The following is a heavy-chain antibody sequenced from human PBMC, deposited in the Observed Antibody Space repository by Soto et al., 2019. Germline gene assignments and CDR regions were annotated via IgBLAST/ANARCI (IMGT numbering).Heavy chain of an antibody. J-gene: IGHJ6*02. CDR1: GFTFTTYV. CDR2: ISSNSAYI. V-gene: IGHV3-21*02. Sequence: EEQLVESGGGLVKPGGSLRLSCAASGFTFTTYVMNWVRQAPGQGLEWVSSISSNSAYIYYADSVRGRFTISRDNANNSRYLQMNSRTADDTAVYSSATEGDRFLGRFFGDNSYIIYYGMAVWGQVTAVTVS. CDR3: ATEGDRFLGRFFGDNSYIIYYGMAV. D-gene: IGHD3-3*01.